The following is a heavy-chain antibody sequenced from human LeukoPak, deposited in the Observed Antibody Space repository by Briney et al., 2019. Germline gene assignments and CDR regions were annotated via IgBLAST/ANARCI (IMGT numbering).Heavy chain of an antibody. CDR1: GFTFSTYA. CDR2: ISYDGTNK. CDR3: ARALDEGARFDY. Sequence: GGSLRLSCTAFGFTFSTYALHWFRQAPGKGLEGVAVISYDGTNKYYADSMKGRFTISRDNSKNTLYLQMNSLRAEDTAVYYCARALDEGARFDYWGQGTLVTVSS. J-gene: IGHJ4*02. V-gene: IGHV3-30-3*01.